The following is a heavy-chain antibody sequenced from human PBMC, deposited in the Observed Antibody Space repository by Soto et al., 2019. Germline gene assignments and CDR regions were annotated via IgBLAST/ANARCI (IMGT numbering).Heavy chain of an antibody. J-gene: IGHJ6*02. V-gene: IGHV4-59*08. CDR3: ARQGFGPLHGVVDV. Sequence: QVQLQESGPGLVKPSETLSLSCTVSGGSINSYYWSWIRQSPGKRMEWIGYVHHSWGSSYNPSLQSRVAISLDTATSQFSLKVTSVTATDTAVYYCARQGFGPLHGVVDVWGQGTTVTVSS. CDR1: GGSINSYY. D-gene: IGHD3-10*01. CDR2: VHHSWGS.